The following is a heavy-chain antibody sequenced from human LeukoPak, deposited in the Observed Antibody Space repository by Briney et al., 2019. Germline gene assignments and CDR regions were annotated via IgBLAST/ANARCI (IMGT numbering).Heavy chain of an antibody. CDR3: ATNGGDYDAFDI. CDR1: GGTFSSYA. Sequence: GSSVKVSCKASGGTFSSYAISWVRQAPGQGLEWMGGIIPIFGTANYAQKFQGRVTITTDESTSTAYMELSSLRSEDTAVYHCATNGGDYDAFDIWGQGTMVTVSS. V-gene: IGHV1-69*05. D-gene: IGHD2-21*02. J-gene: IGHJ3*02. CDR2: IIPIFGTA.